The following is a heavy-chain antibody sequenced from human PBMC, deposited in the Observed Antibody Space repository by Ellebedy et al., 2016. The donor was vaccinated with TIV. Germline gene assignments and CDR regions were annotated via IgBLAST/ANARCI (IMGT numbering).Heavy chain of an antibody. CDR3: ASRIVGATPEYYGMDV. Sequence: AASVKVSCKASGGTFSSYAISWVRQAPGQGLEWMGGIIPIFGTANYAQKFQGRVTITADESTSTAYMELSSLRSEDTAVYYCASRIVGATPEYYGMDVWGQGTTVTVSS. J-gene: IGHJ6*02. D-gene: IGHD1-26*01. V-gene: IGHV1-69*13. CDR2: IIPIFGTA. CDR1: GGTFSSYA.